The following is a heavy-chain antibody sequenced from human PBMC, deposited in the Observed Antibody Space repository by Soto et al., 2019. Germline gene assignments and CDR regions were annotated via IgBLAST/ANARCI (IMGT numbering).Heavy chain of an antibody. Sequence: QLQLQESGPGLVKPSETLSLTCTVSGGSISSSSYYWGWIRQPPGKGLEWIGSIYYSGSTYYNPSLKSRVTISVDTSMIQFSLKLSSVTAADTAVYHCARLRDHPEGYCSGGSCPPGFDPWVQGTVVTVSS. V-gene: IGHV4-39*01. J-gene: IGHJ5*02. CDR3: ARLRDHPEGYCSGGSCPPGFDP. CDR2: IYYSGST. D-gene: IGHD2-15*01. CDR1: GGSISSSSYY.